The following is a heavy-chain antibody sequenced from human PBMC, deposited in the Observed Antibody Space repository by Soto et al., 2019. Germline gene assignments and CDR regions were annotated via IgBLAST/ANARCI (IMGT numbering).Heavy chain of an antibody. CDR3: ARERSAAGTGWFDP. Sequence: ASGKVSCKASGYTFTSYGISWVRQAPGQGLEWMGWMNPNSGNTGYAQKFQGRVTMTRNTSISTAYMELSSLRSEDTAVYYCARERSAAGTGWFDPWGQGTLVTVSS. CDR1: GYTFTSYG. CDR2: MNPNSGNT. V-gene: IGHV1-8*02. J-gene: IGHJ5*02. D-gene: IGHD6-13*01.